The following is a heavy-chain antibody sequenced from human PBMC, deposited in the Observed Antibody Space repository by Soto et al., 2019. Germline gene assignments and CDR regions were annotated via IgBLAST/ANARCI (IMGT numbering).Heavy chain of an antibody. CDR2: INESGST. Sequence: QVQLQQWGAGLVKPSETLSLSCAVYGQSFSGHSWAWIRQPPGKGLEWIGEINESGSTYYNPSLRSPATISTDTSKNQFSLKLSSVSAADTAAYFCARGSGIVALPGELEDVKYDYWGQGTLVNVSS. V-gene: IGHV4-34*01. CDR3: ARGSGIVALPGELEDVKYDY. J-gene: IGHJ4*02. D-gene: IGHD1-1*01. CDR1: GQSFSGHS.